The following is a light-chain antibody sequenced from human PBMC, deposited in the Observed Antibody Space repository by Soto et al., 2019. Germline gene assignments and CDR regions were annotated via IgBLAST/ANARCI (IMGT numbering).Light chain of an antibody. CDR3: CSYAGDLAL. V-gene: IGLV2-11*01. Sequence: QSALTQLRSVSGSAGQSVTISCTGTSSDVGGYDFVSWYQQHPGKAPKLMISDVSKRPSGVPDRFSGSKSGNTASLTISGLQAENEADYYCCSYAGDLALFGGGTKVTVL. CDR1: SSDVGGYDF. CDR2: DVS. J-gene: IGLJ2*01.